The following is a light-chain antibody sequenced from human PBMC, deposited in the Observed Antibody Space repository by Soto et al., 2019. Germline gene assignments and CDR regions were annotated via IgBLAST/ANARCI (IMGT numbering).Light chain of an antibody. CDR2: DAS. V-gene: IGKV3-11*01. Sequence: ETVLTQSPATLSLSPGERATLSCRASHDIDVYLAWYQQRPGQAPRLLIYDASNRATGVPARFSGSGSGTDFTLPISSLEPEDFAIYYCQQRKYWPPLTFGGGTRVEIK. CDR3: QQRKYWPPLT. CDR1: HDIDVY. J-gene: IGKJ4*01.